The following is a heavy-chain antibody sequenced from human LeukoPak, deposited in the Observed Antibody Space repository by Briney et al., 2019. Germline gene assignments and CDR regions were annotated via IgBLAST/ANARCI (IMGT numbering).Heavy chain of an antibody. J-gene: IGHJ5*02. CDR1: GGSFSGYY. CDR3: ARGVGYCTNGVCSNWFDP. Sequence: PSETLSLTCAVYGGSFSGYYWSWIRQPPGKGLEWIGEINHSGSTNYNPSLKSRVTISVDTSKNQFSLKLSSVTAADTAVYYCARGVGYCTNGVCSNWFDPWGQGALVTVSS. D-gene: IGHD2-8*01. V-gene: IGHV4-34*01. CDR2: INHSGST.